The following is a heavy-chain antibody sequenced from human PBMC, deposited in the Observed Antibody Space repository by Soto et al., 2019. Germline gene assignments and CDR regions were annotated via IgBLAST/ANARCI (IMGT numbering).Heavy chain of an antibody. CDR1: GGSISSYY. CDR3: ARGLSYYYGSGSYYWTYYYYGMDV. Sequence: SETLSLTCTVSGGSISSYYWSWIRQPPGKGLEWIGYIYYSGSTNYNPSLKSRVTISVDTPKNQFSLKLSSVTAADTAVYYCARGLSYYYGSGSYYWTYYYYGMDVWGKGTTVTVSS. V-gene: IGHV4-59*01. D-gene: IGHD3-10*01. J-gene: IGHJ6*04. CDR2: IYYSGST.